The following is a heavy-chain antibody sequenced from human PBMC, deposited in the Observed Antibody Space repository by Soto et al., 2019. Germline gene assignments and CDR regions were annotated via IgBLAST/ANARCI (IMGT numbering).Heavy chain of an antibody. J-gene: IGHJ4*02. V-gene: IGHV4-39*01. CDR3: ARQSTGYIVEVDY. CDR2: IYYSGST. CDR1: GGSISSSSFY. Sequence: PSETLSLTCTVSGGSISSSSFYWGWIRQPPGKGLESIAAIYYSGSTYYNPSLKSRVTIFVDKAKNQFSLRLTSVTAADTAVYYCARQSTGYIVEVDYWGQGTLVTVAS. D-gene: IGHD1-1*01.